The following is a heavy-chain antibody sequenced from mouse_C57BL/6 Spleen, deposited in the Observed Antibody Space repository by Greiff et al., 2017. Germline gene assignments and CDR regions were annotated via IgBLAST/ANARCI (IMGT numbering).Heavy chain of an antibody. CDR2: INPGSGGT. D-gene: IGHD2-3*01. CDR1: GYDFTNYL. CDR3: ARSPDGYYGYFDV. V-gene: IGHV1-54*01. Sequence: QVQLKQSGAELVRPGTSVKVSCKASGYDFTNYLIEWVKQRPGQGLEWIGVINPGSGGTNYNEKFKGKATLTADKSSSTAYMQLSSLTSEDSAVYFCARSPDGYYGYFDVWGTGTTVTVSS. J-gene: IGHJ1*03.